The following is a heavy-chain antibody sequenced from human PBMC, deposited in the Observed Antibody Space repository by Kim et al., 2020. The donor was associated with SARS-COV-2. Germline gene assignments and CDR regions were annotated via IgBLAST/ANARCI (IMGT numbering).Heavy chain of an antibody. CDR2: IYHSGGS. V-gene: IGHV4-4*02. CDR1: GGSISGTNW. D-gene: IGHD3-22*01. J-gene: IGHJ4*02. Sequence: SETLSLTCAVSGGSISGTNWWSWVRQPPGKGLEWIGEIYHSGGSNYNPSLKSRVTISVDKSKNQFSLKLNSVTAADTAIYYCAANGYYTIEDWGQGTLVIVSS. CDR3: AANGYYTIED.